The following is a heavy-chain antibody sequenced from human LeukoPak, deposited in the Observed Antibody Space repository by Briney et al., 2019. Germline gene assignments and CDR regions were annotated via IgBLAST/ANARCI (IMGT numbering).Heavy chain of an antibody. CDR3: VRAAHYDSSGYYRPDY. CDR1: GFTFSSYA. J-gene: IGHJ4*02. V-gene: IGHV3-23*01. D-gene: IGHD3-22*01. CDR2: ISGSGGST. Sequence: GGSLRLSCAASGFTFSSYAMSWVRQAPGKGLEWVSPISGSGGSTYYADSVKGRFTISRDNSKNSLDLQVNSLRAEDTAVYYCVRAAHYDSSGYYRPDYWGQGTLVTVSS.